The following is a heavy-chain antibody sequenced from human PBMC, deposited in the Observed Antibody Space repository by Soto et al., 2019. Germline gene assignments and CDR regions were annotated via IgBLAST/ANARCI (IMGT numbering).Heavy chain of an antibody. CDR2: IGPESGAT. J-gene: IGHJ4*02. Sequence: ASVKVSCKASGYTFTGHYIHWVRQAPEQGPEWMGEIGPESGATRYAQKFQGRVTMTRDMSITTVYMELNNLKMRSVTAADTAVYYCAYLRGFTGYPGDWGQGTLVTVSS. CDR3: AYLRGFTGYPGD. V-gene: IGHV1-2*02. CDR1: GYTFTGHY. D-gene: IGHD3-16*01.